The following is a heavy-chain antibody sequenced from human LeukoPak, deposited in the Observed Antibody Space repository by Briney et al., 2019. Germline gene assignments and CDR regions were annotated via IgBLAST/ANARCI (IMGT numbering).Heavy chain of an antibody. V-gene: IGHV3-48*03. CDR1: GFPFGNYA. D-gene: IGHD3-10*01. CDR3: ARGGSPYGMDV. J-gene: IGHJ6*02. Sequence: GGSLRLSCVASGFPFGNYAMNWVRQAPGKGLEWFSYTSSSGSTIYYADSVRGRFTMSRDNAKKSMYLQMNSLSAEDTAIYYCARGGSPYGMDVWGPGTTVTVSS. CDR2: TSSSGSTI.